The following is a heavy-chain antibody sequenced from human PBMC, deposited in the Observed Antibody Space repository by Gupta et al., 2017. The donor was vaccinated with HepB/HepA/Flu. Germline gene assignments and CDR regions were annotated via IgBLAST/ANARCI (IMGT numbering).Heavy chain of an antibody. J-gene: IGHJ4*02. CDR2: IDYGWSH. Sequence: QLQESGPGLVTPSSTLTPTSAVSGDSISNSAYSWGWIRQPPGKGLEWMANIDYGWSHYYNQSIKSRTTISADTSNNKFSKKVTSVTAADTAGDYCAGYQNRQPYCDDWGQGARVTVSS. D-gene: IGHD2-2*01. CDR1: GDSISNSAYS. V-gene: IGHV4-39*01. CDR3: AGYQNRQPYCDD.